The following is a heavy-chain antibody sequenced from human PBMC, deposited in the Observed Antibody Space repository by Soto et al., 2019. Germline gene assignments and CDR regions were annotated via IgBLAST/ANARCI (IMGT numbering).Heavy chain of an antibody. CDR2: INKDGSAK. CDR1: GFTFNNYW. Sequence: EVQLVESGGVLLQPGGSLTLSCAASGFTFNNYWMSWVRQAPGKGLEWVANINKDGSAKYYVDSVKGRFTISRDNAKNSLYLQMDSLRAEDTAVYYCARDPSPGTADYWGQGTLVTVTS. D-gene: IGHD1-7*01. J-gene: IGHJ4*02. CDR3: ARDPSPGTADY. V-gene: IGHV3-7*01.